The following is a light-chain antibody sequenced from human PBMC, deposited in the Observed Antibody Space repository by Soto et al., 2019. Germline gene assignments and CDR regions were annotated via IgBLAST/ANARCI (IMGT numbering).Light chain of an antibody. V-gene: IGLV2-8*01. J-gene: IGLJ1*01. Sequence: QSVLTQPPSASGSPGQSVTISCTGTSTDVGGYNYVSWYQQHPGKAPKLLILEVNKRPSGVPDRFSGSKSGNTASLTVSGLQVEEEADYYCSSYVNYKSEVFGTGTKVTVL. CDR3: SSYVNYKSEV. CDR1: STDVGGYNY. CDR2: EVN.